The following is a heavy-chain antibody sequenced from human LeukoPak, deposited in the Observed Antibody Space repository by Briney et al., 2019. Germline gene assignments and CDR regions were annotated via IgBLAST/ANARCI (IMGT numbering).Heavy chain of an antibody. CDR2: INSDGITT. CDR1: GFTFSSYW. J-gene: IGHJ4*02. CDR3: ARDMVAGGPDY. Sequence: GGSLRLSCAASGFTFSSYWMRWVRQAPGKGLVWVSRINSDGITTSYADSVKGRFTISRDNAKNTLYLQMNSLRAEDTAVYYCARDMVAGGPDYWGQGTLVTVSS. V-gene: IGHV3-74*01. D-gene: IGHD6-19*01.